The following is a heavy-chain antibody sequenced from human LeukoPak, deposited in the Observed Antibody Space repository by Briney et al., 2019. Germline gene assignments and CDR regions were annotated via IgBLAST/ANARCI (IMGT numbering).Heavy chain of an antibody. Sequence: SETLSLTCTVSGGSMTSYYWSWIRQPPGKGLEWIGYIYYSGSTNSNSSLKSRVTISVDTSKSQFSLNLTSVTAADTVVYYCARHYGTNGYFSSFFDYWGQGILVTVSS. CDR2: IYYSGST. J-gene: IGHJ4*02. CDR3: ARHYGTNGYFSSFFDY. D-gene: IGHD3-22*01. V-gene: IGHV4-59*01. CDR1: GGSMTSYY.